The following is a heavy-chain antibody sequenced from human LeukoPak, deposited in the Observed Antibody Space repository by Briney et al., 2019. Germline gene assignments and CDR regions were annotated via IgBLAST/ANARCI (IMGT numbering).Heavy chain of an antibody. CDR2: ISSSSSYI. CDR3: ARASGNSVSDFDY. J-gene: IGHJ4*02. D-gene: IGHD4-23*01. Sequence: GGSLRLSCAASGFTFSSYSMNWVRQAPGKGLEWVSSISSSSSYIYYADSVKGRFTISRDNAKNSLYLQMNSLRAEDTAVSYCARASGNSVSDFDYWGQGTLVTVSS. CDR1: GFTFSSYS. V-gene: IGHV3-21*01.